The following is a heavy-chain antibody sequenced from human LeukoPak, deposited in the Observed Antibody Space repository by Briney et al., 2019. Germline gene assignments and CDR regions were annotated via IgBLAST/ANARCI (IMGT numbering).Heavy chain of an antibody. Sequence: GGSLRLSCAASGFTFSSYAMHWVRQAPGKGLEWVAVISYDGSNKYYADSVKGRFTISRDNSKNTLYLQMNNLRAEDAAVYYCAKDHFDYWGQGTLVTVSS. CDR1: GFTFSSYA. J-gene: IGHJ4*02. CDR2: ISYDGSNK. CDR3: AKDHFDY. V-gene: IGHV3-30-3*01.